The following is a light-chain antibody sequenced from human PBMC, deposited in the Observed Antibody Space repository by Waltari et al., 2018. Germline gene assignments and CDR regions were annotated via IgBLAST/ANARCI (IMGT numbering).Light chain of an antibody. V-gene: IGKV1D-16*01. CDR1: QGISTW. CDR3: HQYDSAPWM. CDR2: RAS. J-gene: IGKJ1*01. Sequence: DIQMTQSPSSLSASVGDRVTITCRASQGISTWLAWYQQKPGKAPNLLIYRASTLQSGVPSRFSGSGSGTDFTLTVTSLQPEDFATYYCHQYDSAPWMFGQGTKVEI.